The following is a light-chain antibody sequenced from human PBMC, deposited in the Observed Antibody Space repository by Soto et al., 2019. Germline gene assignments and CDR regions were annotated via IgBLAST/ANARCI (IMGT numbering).Light chain of an antibody. Sequence: QSALTQPASVSGPPGQSITISCTGTSSDVGSYNLVSWYQQHPGKVPKLMIYEVTKRPSGVSNRFSGSKSGNTASLTISGLQAEDEADYYCCAYAGSSTFVIFGGGTKVTVL. CDR1: SSDVGSYNL. J-gene: IGLJ2*01. V-gene: IGLV2-23*02. CDR2: EVT. CDR3: CAYAGSSTFVI.